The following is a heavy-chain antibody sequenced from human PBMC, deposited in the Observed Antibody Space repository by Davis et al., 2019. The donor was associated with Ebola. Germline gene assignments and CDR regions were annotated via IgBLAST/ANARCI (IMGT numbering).Heavy chain of an antibody. V-gene: IGHV3-21*01. CDR2: ISSSSSYI. D-gene: IGHD3-22*01. CDR3: ARAPYYYDSSGYYYERSFDY. J-gene: IGHJ4*02. CDR1: GFTFSSYS. Sequence: LSLTCAASGFTFSSYSMNWVRQAPGKGLEWVSSISSSSSYIYYADSVKGRFTISRDNAKNSLYLQMNSLRAEDTAVYYCARAPYYYDSSGYYYERSFDYWGQGTLVTVSS.